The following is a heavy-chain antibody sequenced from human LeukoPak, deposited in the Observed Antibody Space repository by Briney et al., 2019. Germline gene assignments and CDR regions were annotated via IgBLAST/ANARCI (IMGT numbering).Heavy chain of an antibody. Sequence: SETLSLTCTVSGGSISSYYWSWIRQPPGKGLEWIGYIYYSGSTNYNPSLKSRVTISVDTSKNQFSLKLSSVTAADTAVYYCARSPSTFYDILTGYYHDNWFDPWGQGTLVTVSS. V-gene: IGHV4-59*01. D-gene: IGHD3-9*01. CDR3: ARSPSTFYDILTGYYHDNWFDP. CDR1: GGSISSYY. CDR2: IYYSGST. J-gene: IGHJ5*02.